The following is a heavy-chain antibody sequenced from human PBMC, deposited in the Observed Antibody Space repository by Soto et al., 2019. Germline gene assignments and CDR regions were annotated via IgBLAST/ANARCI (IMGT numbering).Heavy chain of an antibody. CDR2: ISGSGGST. CDR1: GFTFSSYA. J-gene: IGHJ6*02. Sequence: GGSLRLSCAASGFTFSSYAMSWVRQAPGKGLEWVSAISGSGGSTYYADSVKGRFTISRDNSKNTLYLQMNSLRAEDTAVYYCAKGMGPADYYGMDVWGQGTTVTVSS. D-gene: IGHD2-2*01. V-gene: IGHV3-23*01. CDR3: AKGMGPADYYGMDV.